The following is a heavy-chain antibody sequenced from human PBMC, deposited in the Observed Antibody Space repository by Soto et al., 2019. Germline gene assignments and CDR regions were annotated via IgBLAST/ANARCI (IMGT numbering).Heavy chain of an antibody. CDR1: GEYISNGYY. CDR3: ASQGSY. Sequence: SETLSLTCAVSGEYISNGYYWAWIRQPPGKWLEWIGSIFHSGTTYYNPSIKSRVTIAVDTSKNQVSLTLTSVTAADTAVYYCASQGSYWGQGALVTVSS. CDR2: IFHSGTT. J-gene: IGHJ4*02. V-gene: IGHV4-38-2*01.